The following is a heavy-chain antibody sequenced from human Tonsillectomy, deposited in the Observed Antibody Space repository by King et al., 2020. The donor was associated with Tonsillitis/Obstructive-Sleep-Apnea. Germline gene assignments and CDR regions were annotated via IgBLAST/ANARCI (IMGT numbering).Heavy chain of an antibody. Sequence: QLQESGPGLVKPSETLSLTCTVSGGSISSSSYYWGWIRQPPGKGLEWIGSIYYSGSTYYNPSLKSRVTISVDTSKNQFSLKLSSVTAADTAVYYCARVDDYSNYYFDYWGQGTLVTLSS. V-gene: IGHV4-39*01. CDR1: GGSISSSSYY. J-gene: IGHJ4*02. CDR2: IYYSGST. CDR3: ARVDDYSNYYFDY. D-gene: IGHD4-11*01.